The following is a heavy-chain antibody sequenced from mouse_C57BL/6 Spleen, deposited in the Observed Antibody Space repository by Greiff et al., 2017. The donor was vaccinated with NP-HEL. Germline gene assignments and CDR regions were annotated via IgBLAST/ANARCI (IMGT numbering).Heavy chain of an antibody. D-gene: IGHD1-1*01. CDR3: ARGNHDGSSRYFDV. CDR1: GYAFSSYW. Sequence: VQLQQSGAELVKPGASVKISCKASGYAFSSYWMNWVKQRPGKGLEWIGQIYPGDGDTNYNGKFKGKATLTADKSSSTAYMQLSSLTSEDSAVYFCARGNHDGSSRYFDVWGTGTTVTVSS. J-gene: IGHJ1*03. CDR2: IYPGDGDT. V-gene: IGHV1-80*01.